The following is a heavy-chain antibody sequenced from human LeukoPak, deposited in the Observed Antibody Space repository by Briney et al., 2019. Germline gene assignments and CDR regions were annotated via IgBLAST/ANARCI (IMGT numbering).Heavy chain of an antibody. Sequence: PSETLSLTCTVSGGSISSYYWSWIRQPPGKGLEWIGYIYYSGSTNYNPSLKSRVTISVDTSKNQFSLKLSSVTAADTAVYYCATRNSGHHYYYYGMDVWGQGTTVTVSS. CDR2: IYYSGST. J-gene: IGHJ6*02. CDR3: ATRNSGHHYYYYGMDV. CDR1: GGSISSYY. D-gene: IGHD1-26*01. V-gene: IGHV4-59*08.